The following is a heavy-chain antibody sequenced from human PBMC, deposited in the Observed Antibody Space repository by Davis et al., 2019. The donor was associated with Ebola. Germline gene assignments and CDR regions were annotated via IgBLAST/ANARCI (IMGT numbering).Heavy chain of an antibody. CDR3: ARRLRVTMVRGRFDP. Sequence: SETLSLTCPVYGGSFSGYYWSWIRQPPGKGLEWIGEINHSGSTNYNPSLKSRVTISVDTSKNQFSLKLSSVTAADTTVYYCARRLRVTMVRGRFDPWGQGTLVTVSS. J-gene: IGHJ5*02. CDR1: GGSFSGYY. D-gene: IGHD3-10*01. CDR2: INHSGST. V-gene: IGHV4-34*01.